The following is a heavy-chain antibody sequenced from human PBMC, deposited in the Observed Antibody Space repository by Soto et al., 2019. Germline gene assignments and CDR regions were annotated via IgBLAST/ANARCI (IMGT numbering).Heavy chain of an antibody. D-gene: IGHD1-7*01. CDR1: GYTFTNYG. CDR2: ISAYNGKT. V-gene: IGHV1-18*04. CDR3: ARGGWNYGPGPFDL. J-gene: IGHJ3*01. Sequence: QVQLVQSGTEVKTPGASVKVSCHASGYTFTNYGINWVRQAPGQGLEWMAWISAYNGKTHHAPIVEDKVTMTTDTSARTAYMELTSLRSDDAAVYYCARGGWNYGPGPFDLWGQGTMVTVSS.